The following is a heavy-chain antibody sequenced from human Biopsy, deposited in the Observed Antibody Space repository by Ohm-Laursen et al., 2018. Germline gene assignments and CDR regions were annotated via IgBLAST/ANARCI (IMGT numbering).Heavy chain of an antibody. CDR1: VGSISNNNYY. CDR3: ARDYDTSGYYYVS. J-gene: IGHJ5*02. Sequence: SHTLSLTCTVSVGSISNNNYYWGWIRQPPGKGLEWIGSIFYRGSTHYKPSLKSRVNISVDTSKNQFSLKLNSVTAADTAVYYCARDYDTSGYYYVSWGQGTLVTVSS. CDR2: IFYRGST. V-gene: IGHV4-39*01. D-gene: IGHD3-22*01.